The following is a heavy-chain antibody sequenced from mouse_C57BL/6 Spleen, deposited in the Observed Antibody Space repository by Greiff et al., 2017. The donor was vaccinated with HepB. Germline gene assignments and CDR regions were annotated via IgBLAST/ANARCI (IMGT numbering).Heavy chain of an antibody. CDR1: GYSITSGYY. V-gene: IGHV3-6*01. Sequence: EVKLMESGPGLVKPSQSLSLTCSVTGYSITSGYYWNWIRQFPGNKLEWMGYISYDGSNNYNPSLKNRSSLTRDTSKNQFFLKLNSVTTEDTATYYCARGYDYWYFDVWGTGTTVTVSS. CDR2: ISYDGSN. J-gene: IGHJ1*03. CDR3: ARGYDYWYFDV. D-gene: IGHD2-3*01.